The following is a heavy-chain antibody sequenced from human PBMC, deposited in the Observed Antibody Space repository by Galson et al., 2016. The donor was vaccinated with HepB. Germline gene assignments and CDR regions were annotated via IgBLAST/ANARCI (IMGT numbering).Heavy chain of an antibody. D-gene: IGHD6-13*01. CDR2: ILYDGSDK. J-gene: IGHJ4*02. CDR3: ARDQYVRGSGWYSASGC. Sequence: SLRLSCAASGFTFSSYKMHWVRQAPGKGLDWVAVILYDGSDKYSADSVKGRFTISRDNSRNTLYLQMNSLRAEDTAVYYCARDQYVRGSGWYSASGCWGQGTLITVSS. CDR1: GFTFSSYK. V-gene: IGHV3-30*04.